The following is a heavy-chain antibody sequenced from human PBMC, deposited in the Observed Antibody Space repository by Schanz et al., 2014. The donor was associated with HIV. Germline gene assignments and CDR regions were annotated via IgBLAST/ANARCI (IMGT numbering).Heavy chain of an antibody. CDR3: RVFMYSFDV. D-gene: IGHD2-8*01. V-gene: IGHV3-7*01. CDR2: INQDGSEF. Sequence: EVQLLEFGGGLVRPGESLRLSCLASGFTFNNYAMSWVRQAPGKGLEWVANINQDGSEFYYVDSVKGRFTTSRDSSKNTLYLQMNSLRVEDTATYYCRVFMYSFDVWGQGTMVTVSS. J-gene: IGHJ3*01. CDR1: GFTFNNYA.